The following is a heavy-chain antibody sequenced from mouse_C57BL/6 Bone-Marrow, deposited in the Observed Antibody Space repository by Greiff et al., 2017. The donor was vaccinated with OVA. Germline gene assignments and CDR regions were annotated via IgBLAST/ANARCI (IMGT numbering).Heavy chain of an antibody. CDR3: ARRRIGPSYFEG. J-gene: IGHJ1*03. V-gene: IGHV5-6*01. D-gene: IGHD2-14*01. Sequence: VQLKQSGGDLVKPGGSLKLSCAASGFTFSSYGMSWVRQTPDKRLEWVATISSGGSYTYYPDSVKGRFTISRDNAKNTLYLQMSSLKSEDTAMDYCARRRIGPSYFEGWGTGTTVTVSS. CDR2: ISSGGSYT. CDR1: GFTFSSYG.